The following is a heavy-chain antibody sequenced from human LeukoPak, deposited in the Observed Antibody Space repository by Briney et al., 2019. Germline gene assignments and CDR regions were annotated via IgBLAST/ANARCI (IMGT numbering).Heavy chain of an antibody. Sequence: PSETLSLTCTVSGGSFRSSSYYWGWIRQTPGKGLEWIGEINHSGSTNYNPSLKSRVTISVDTSKNQFSLKLSSVTAADTAVYYCAGKVYLGWFDPWGQGTLVTVSS. CDR3: AGKVYLGWFDP. V-gene: IGHV4-39*07. J-gene: IGHJ5*02. D-gene: IGHD2-8*01. CDR1: GGSFRSSSYY. CDR2: INHSGST.